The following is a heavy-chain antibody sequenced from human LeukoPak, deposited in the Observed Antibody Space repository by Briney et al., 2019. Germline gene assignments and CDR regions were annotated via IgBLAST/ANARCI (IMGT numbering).Heavy chain of an antibody. CDR3: ARGYSSGWSAFDY. D-gene: IGHD6-19*01. J-gene: IGHJ4*02. V-gene: IGHV3-21*01. CDR1: GFTFSSYY. CDR2: ISSTSSYI. Sequence: GRSLRLSCAAPGFTFSSYYMNWVRQAPGRGLEWVSSISSTSSYIYYADSVKGRFTISRDNADNSLYLQMNSLRAEDTAVYYCARGYSSGWSAFDYWGQGTLVTVSS.